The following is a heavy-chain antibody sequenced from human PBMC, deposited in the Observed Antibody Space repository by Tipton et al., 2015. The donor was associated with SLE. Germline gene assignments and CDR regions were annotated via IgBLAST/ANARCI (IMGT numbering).Heavy chain of an antibody. CDR1: GGSISSAYY. V-gene: IGHV4-38-2*02. D-gene: IGHD3-3*01. Sequence: TLSLTCTVSGGSISSAYYWGWIRQPPGKGLEWIGSIDHSGSTNYNPSLKSRVTISVDTSKNQFSLKLSSVTAADTAVYYCARVGFWSGYSIDYFDYWGQGTLVTVSS. CDR2: IDHSGST. J-gene: IGHJ4*02. CDR3: ARVGFWSGYSIDYFDY.